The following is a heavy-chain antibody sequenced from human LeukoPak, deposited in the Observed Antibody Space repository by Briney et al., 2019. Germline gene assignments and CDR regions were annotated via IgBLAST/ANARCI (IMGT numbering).Heavy chain of an antibody. CDR3: AAGLTRWVYYYYGMDV. Sequence: ASVKVSCKASGFTFTSSAVQWVRQARGQRLEWIGWIVVGSGNTNYAQKFQERVTITRDMSTSTAYMELSSLRSEDTAVYYRAAGLTRWVYYYYGMDVWGKGTTVTVSS. J-gene: IGHJ6*04. V-gene: IGHV1-58*01. CDR2: IVVGSGNT. CDR1: GFTFTSSA. D-gene: IGHD5-24*01.